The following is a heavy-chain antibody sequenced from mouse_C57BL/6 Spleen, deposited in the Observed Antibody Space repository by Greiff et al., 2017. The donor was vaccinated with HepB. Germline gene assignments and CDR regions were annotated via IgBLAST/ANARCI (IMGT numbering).Heavy chain of an antibody. CDR3: TTLTENYFDY. CDR2: IDPENGDT. V-gene: IGHV14-4*01. Sequence: EVQLQQSGAELVRPGASVKLSCTASGFNIKDDYMHWVKQRPEQGLEWIGWIDPENGDTEYASKFQGKATITADTSSNTAYLQLSSLTSEDTAVYYCTTLTENYFDYWGQGTTLTVSS. J-gene: IGHJ2*01. D-gene: IGHD4-1*01. CDR1: GFNIKDDY.